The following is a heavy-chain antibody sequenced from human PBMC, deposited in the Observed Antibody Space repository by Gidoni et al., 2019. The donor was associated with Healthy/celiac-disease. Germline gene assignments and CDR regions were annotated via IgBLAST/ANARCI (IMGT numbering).Heavy chain of an antibody. CDR3: AREKYYDFWSDDFDY. J-gene: IGHJ4*02. CDR2: IWYDGSNK. V-gene: IGHV3-33*01. D-gene: IGHD3-3*01. Sequence: QVQLVESGGGVVQPGRSLRLSCAASGFTFSSYGMHWVRQAPGKGLECVAVIWYDGSNKYYADSVKGRFTISRDNSKNTLYLQMNSLRAEDTAVYYCAREKYYDFWSDDFDYWGQGTLVTVSS. CDR1: GFTFSSYG.